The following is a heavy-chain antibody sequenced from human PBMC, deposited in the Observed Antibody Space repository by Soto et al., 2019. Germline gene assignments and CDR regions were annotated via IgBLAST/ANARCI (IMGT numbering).Heavy chain of an antibody. CDR1: GGSINTFY. D-gene: IGHD5-12*01. Sequence: SETLSLTCTVSGGSINTFYWSWVRQPAGKGLEWIGRIFSSGSTSFDPSLESRVAMSVDTSKNHFSLNLSSVTAADMAVYYCAREGSYSAYNFAHGIQLWSFDFWGQGALVIVSS. J-gene: IGHJ4*02. CDR2: IFSSGST. CDR3: AREGSYSAYNFAHGIQLWSFDF. V-gene: IGHV4-4*07.